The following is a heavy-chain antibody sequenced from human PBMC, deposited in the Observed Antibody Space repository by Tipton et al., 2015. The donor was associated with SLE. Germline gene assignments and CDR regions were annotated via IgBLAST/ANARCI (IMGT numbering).Heavy chain of an antibody. J-gene: IGHJ3*01. CDR3: ARTFYGGGDAFDV. D-gene: IGHD4-23*01. CDR2: VFRGGST. CDR1: GDSLSGQY. V-gene: IGHV4-34*12. Sequence: TLSLTCSVYGDSLSGQYWSWIRQPPGKGLEWIGEVFRGGSTNYSPSLESRVTITVDMSKNQFSLKLSSVTAADTAVYYCARTFYGGGDAFDVWGQGTKVSVSS.